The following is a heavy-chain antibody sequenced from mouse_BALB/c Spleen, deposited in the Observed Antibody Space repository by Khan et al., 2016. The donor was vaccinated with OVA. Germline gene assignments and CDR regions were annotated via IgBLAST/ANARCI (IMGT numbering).Heavy chain of an antibody. CDR1: GYSITSDYA. CDR3: ARDGTRYNYAMDY. J-gene: IGHJ4*01. CDR2: ISSSGDT. D-gene: IGHD2-1*01. V-gene: IGHV3-2*02. Sequence: EVQLQESGPGLVKPSQSLSLTCTVTGYSITSDYAWNWIRQFPGNKLEWMGYISSSGDTNYNPALKSRISITRDTSKNQFFLHLNSVTTEDTATYYCARDGTRYNYAMDYWGKGTSVTVSS.